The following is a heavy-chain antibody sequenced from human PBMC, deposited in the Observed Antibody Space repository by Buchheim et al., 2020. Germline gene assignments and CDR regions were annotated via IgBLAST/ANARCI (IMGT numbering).Heavy chain of an antibody. D-gene: IGHD2-2*01. V-gene: IGHV3-48*02. Sequence: EVQLVESGGDLVQPGESLRLSCAASGFTFNSYSMNWVRQAPGKGLEWVSYISSSGSAIYYADSVKGRFTISRDNAKNSLYLQMNSLRDEDTAVYYCASYCSTTSCYGVDYWGQGTL. CDR1: GFTFNSYS. CDR3: ASYCSTTSCYGVDY. CDR2: ISSSGSAI. J-gene: IGHJ4*02.